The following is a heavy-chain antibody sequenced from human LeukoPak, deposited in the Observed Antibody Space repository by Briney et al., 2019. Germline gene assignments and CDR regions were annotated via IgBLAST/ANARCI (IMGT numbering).Heavy chain of an antibody. V-gene: IGHV1-8*01. Sequence: GASVKVSRKASGYTFTSYDINWVRQATGQGLEWMGWMNPNSGNTGYAQKFQGRVTMTRNTSISTAYMELSSLRSEDTAVYYCARLADYYYGSGSYYDGGGWFDPWGQGTLVTVSS. CDR3: ARLADYYYGSGSYYDGGGWFDP. J-gene: IGHJ5*02. D-gene: IGHD3-10*01. CDR1: GYTFTSYD. CDR2: MNPNSGNT.